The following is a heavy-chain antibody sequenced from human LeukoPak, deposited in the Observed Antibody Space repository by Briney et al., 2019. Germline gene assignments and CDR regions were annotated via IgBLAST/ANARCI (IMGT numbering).Heavy chain of an antibody. V-gene: IGHV1-2*06. J-gene: IGHJ5*02. Sequence: ALVKVSCKVSGYTFTGYYMHWVRQAPGQGLEWMGRINPNSGGTNYAQKFQGRVTMTRDTSISTAYMELSRLRSDDTAVYYCARDLGSKFIAAAGRKFDPWGQGTLVTVSS. CDR2: INPNSGGT. D-gene: IGHD6-13*01. CDR1: GYTFTGYY. CDR3: ARDLGSKFIAAAGRKFDP.